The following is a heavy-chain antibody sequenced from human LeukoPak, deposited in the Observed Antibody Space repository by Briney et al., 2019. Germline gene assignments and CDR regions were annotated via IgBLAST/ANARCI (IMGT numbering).Heavy chain of an antibody. J-gene: IGHJ6*03. CDR1: GFTFSSYA. CDR3: AKVLGITMVRGVAPDYYYMDV. D-gene: IGHD3-10*01. CDR2: ISGSGGST. Sequence: GGSLRLSCAASGFTFSSYAMSWVRQAPGKGREWVSAISGSGGSTYYADSVKGRFTISRDNSKNTLYLQMNSLRAEDTAVYYCAKVLGITMVRGVAPDYYYMDVWGKGTTVTVSS. V-gene: IGHV3-23*01.